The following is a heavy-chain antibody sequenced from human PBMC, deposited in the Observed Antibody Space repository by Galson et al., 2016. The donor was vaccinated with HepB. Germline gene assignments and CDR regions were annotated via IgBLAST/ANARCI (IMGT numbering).Heavy chain of an antibody. CDR1: GYTFTGYY. Sequence: SVKVSCKASGYTFTGYYMNWVRQAPGQGLEWMGRINPNSGDTDYAQKFQGRVTMTRDTSINTVYMELNRLRSDDTAVYYCARFDVYGSGSSRDDYWGQGTLVTVSS. J-gene: IGHJ4*02. D-gene: IGHD3-10*01. V-gene: IGHV1-2*06. CDR2: INPNSGDT. CDR3: ARFDVYGSGSSRDDY.